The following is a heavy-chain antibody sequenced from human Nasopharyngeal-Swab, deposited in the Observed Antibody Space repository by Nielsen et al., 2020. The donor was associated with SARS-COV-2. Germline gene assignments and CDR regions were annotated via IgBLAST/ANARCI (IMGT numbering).Heavy chain of an antibody. Sequence: WIRQPPGKGLEWIGEIYHSGSTYYNPSLKSRVTISVDTSKNQFSLKLSSVTAADTAVYYCARPYRYCSGGSCHSGGAFDIWGQGTMVTVSS. CDR3: ARPYRYCSGGSCHSGGAFDI. CDR2: IYHSGST. J-gene: IGHJ3*02. D-gene: IGHD2-15*01. V-gene: IGHV4-39*01.